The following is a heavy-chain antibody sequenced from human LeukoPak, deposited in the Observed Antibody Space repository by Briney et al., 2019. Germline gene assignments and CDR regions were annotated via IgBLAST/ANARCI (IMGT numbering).Heavy chain of an antibody. J-gene: IGHJ4*02. CDR1: GFTFSNAW. D-gene: IGHD5-18*01. CDR2: IKSKTDGCAT. CDR3: TTDLWIQLWSYFDY. V-gene: IGHV3-15*01. Sequence: GGSLRLSCAASGFTFSNAWMSWVRQAPGKGLEWVGRIKSKTDGCATDYPAPVKGRFTTSRDDSKNTLYLQMNSLKTEDSAVYYCTTDLWIQLWSYFDYWGQGTLVTVSS.